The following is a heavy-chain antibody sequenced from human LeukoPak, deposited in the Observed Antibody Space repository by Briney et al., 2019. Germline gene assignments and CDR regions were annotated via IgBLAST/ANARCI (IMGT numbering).Heavy chain of an antibody. V-gene: IGHV1-69*13. CDR2: IIPIFGTA. CDR3: ARGGAGYSSGWFPFDY. D-gene: IGHD6-19*01. Sequence: ASVKVSCKASGGTFSSYAISWVPQAPGQGLEWMGGIIPIFGTANYAQKFQGRVTITADESTSTAYMELSSLRSEDTAVYYCARGGAGYSSGWFPFDYWGQGTLVTVSS. J-gene: IGHJ4*02. CDR1: GGTFSSYA.